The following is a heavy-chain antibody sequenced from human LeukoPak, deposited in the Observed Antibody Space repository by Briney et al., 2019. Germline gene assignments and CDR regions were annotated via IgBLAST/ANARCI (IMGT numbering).Heavy chain of an antibody. V-gene: IGHV4-59*01. D-gene: IGHD3-16*01. CDR2: THYSGKA. CDR1: GGSISGYY. CDR3: ARFGVYYDMGV. Sequence: SETLSPTCTVSGGSISGYYWTWIRQPPGRGLEWIGQTHYSGKADYNPSLRSRITISVDTSKNQMSLKLSSVTAADTAVYYCARFGVYYDMGVWGQGTTVTVS. J-gene: IGHJ6*02.